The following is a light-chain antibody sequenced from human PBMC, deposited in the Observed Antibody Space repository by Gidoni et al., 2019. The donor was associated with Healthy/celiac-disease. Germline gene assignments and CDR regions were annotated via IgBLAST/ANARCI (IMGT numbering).Light chain of an antibody. CDR1: QGSSSY. V-gene: IGKV1-8*01. Sequence: AIRMTPSPSSFSASTGDRVTITCRASQGSSSYVAWYQQTPGKAPKLLNYAASTLQSVGPARFSGSGSGTDFPRTISCLPSEDFATYYCQQYYSYPFTFGPXTKVEIK. J-gene: IGKJ3*01. CDR3: QQYYSYPFT. CDR2: AAS.